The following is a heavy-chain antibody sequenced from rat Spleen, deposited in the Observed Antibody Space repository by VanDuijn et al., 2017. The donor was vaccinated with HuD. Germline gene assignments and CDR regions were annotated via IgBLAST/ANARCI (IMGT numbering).Heavy chain of an antibody. V-gene: IGHV5-17*01. CDR3: TRGGEPRS. J-gene: IGHJ2*01. Sequence: EVQLVESGGGLVQPGRSLKLSCAASGFTFSYYAMAWVRQAPNKGLEWVGTIIYDGSTSYYRDSVKGRFTICRDNAESTLYLQVDSLTSEDTANYYCTRGGEPRSWGQGVMVTVSS. CDR1: GFTFSYYA. CDR2: IIYDGSTS.